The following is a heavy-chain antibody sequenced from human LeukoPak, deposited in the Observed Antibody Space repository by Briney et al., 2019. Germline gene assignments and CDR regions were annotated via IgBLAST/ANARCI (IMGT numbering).Heavy chain of an antibody. D-gene: IGHD6-19*01. Sequence: GGFRRPICAASGFTFDDYAMHWVREAPGKGLLGGSGISWNSGSIGYADSVKGRFTISRDNAKNSLYLQMNSLRAEDTALYYCAKDIWAAVAGTFDYWGQGTLVTVSS. CDR2: ISWNSGSI. J-gene: IGHJ4*02. CDR3: AKDIWAAVAGTFDY. CDR1: GFTFDDYA. V-gene: IGHV3-9*01.